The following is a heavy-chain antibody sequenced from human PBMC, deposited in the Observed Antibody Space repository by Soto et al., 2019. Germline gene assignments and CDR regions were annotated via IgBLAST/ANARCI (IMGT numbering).Heavy chain of an antibody. J-gene: IGHJ6*02. D-gene: IGHD6-13*01. CDR3: ATDGSSSSYYYYGMDV. CDR2: FDPEDGET. V-gene: IGHV1-24*01. Sequence: ASVKVSCKVSGYTLTELSMHWVRQAPGKGLEWMGGFDPEDGETIYAQKFQGRVTMTEDTSTDTAYMELSSLRSEDTAVYYCATDGSSSSYYYYGMDVWGQGTTVTVSS. CDR1: GYTLTELS.